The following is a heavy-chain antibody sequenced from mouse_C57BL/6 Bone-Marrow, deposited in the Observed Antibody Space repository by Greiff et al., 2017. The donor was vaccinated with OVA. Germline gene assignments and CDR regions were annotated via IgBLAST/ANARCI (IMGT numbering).Heavy chain of an antibody. CDR2: INSDGGST. CDR1: EYEFPSHD. Sequence: DVHLVESGGGLVQPGESLKLSCESNEYEFPSHDMSWVRKTPEKRLELVAAINSDGGSTYYPDTMERRFIIARDNTKKTLYLQMSSLRSEDTALYYCARRSTMVTTIDYWGQGTTLTVSS. D-gene: IGHD2-1*01. V-gene: IGHV5-2*01. CDR3: ARRSTMVTTIDY. J-gene: IGHJ2*01.